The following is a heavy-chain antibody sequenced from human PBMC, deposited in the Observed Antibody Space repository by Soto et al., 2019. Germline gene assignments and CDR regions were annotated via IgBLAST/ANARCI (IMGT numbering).Heavy chain of an antibody. V-gene: IGHV1-46*01. J-gene: IGHJ5*02. CDR1: GYTFTTYY. D-gene: IGHD2-15*01. CDR3: ARDRVDCSGGNCWRSVEDT. Sequence: QVQLVQSGAEVKKPGASVKVSCKASGYTFTTYYMHWVRQAPGQGLEWMGIIDPSGGGTSYAQKFQGRLTMTRDTSTNTVYMELSSLRSEDTAVYYCARDRVDCSGGNCWRSVEDTWGQGTLVTVSS. CDR2: IDPSGGGT.